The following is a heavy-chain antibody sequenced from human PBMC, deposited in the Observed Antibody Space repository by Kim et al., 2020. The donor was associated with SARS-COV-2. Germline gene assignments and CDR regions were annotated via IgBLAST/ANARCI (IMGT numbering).Heavy chain of an antibody. V-gene: IGHV3-48*02. J-gene: IGHJ6*02. CDR2: TI. Sequence: TIYHADSVQGRFTISSETAKNSLYLKMSSLRDEDTAVYYCARDGHGMDVWGQGTRVTVSS. CDR3: ARDGHGMDV.